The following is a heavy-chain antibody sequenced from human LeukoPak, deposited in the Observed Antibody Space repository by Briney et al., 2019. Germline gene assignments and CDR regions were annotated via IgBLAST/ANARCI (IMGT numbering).Heavy chain of an antibody. CDR2: IKQDGSEK. CDR1: GFTFSSYW. Sequence: GGSLRLSCAASGFTFSSYWMSWVCQAPGKGLEWVANIKQDGSEKYYVDSVKGRFTISRDNAKNSLYLQMNSLRAEDTAVYYCARTGYSSSWYDYYYYGMAVCGQGSTLTVSS. D-gene: IGHD6-13*01. V-gene: IGHV3-7*02. CDR3: ARTGYSSSWYDYYYYGMAV. J-gene: IGHJ6*01.